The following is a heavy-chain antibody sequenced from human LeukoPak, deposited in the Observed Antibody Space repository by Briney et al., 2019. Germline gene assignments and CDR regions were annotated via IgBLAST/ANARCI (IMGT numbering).Heavy chain of an antibody. J-gene: IGHJ5*02. CDR1: GYTFTGYY. V-gene: IGHV1-2*06. D-gene: IGHD5-18*01. CDR3: VREGSYGYSWFDP. CDR2: INPNSGGT. Sequence: GASVKVSCKASGYTFTGYYMHWVRQAPGQGLEWMGRINPNSGGTNYAQKFQGRVTMTRDTSISTAYMELSRLRSDDTAVYYCVREGSYGYSWFDPWGQGTLVTVSS.